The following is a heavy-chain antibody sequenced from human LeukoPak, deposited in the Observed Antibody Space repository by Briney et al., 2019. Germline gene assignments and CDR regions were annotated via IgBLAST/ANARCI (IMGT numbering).Heavy chain of an antibody. CDR2: INQSGST. J-gene: IGHJ3*02. Sequence: PSETLSLTCTVSGGSISSYYWSWIRQPAGKGLEWIGEINQSGSTNYNPSLKSRVTISVDTSKNQFSLKLSSVTAADTAVYYCASGRSPIVVVVAATFDIWGQGTMVTVSS. V-gene: IGHV4-34*01. D-gene: IGHD2-15*01. CDR3: ASGRSPIVVVVAATFDI. CDR1: GGSISSYY.